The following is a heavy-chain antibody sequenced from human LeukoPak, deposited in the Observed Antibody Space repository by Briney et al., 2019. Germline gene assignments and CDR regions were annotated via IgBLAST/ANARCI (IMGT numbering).Heavy chain of an antibody. J-gene: IGHJ4*02. Sequence: GGSLRLSCAASGFTFSSYAMSWVRQAPGKGLEWVSAISGSGGSTYYADSVKGRFTISRDNSKNTMYLQMSSLRAEDTAVYYCAKIRLEESATGYWGQGTLVTVSS. CDR3: AKIRLEESATGY. CDR1: GFTFSSYA. D-gene: IGHD2-15*01. CDR2: ISGSGGST. V-gene: IGHV3-23*01.